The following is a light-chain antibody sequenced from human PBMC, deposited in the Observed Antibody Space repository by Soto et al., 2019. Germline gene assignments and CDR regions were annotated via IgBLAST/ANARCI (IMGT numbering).Light chain of an antibody. CDR2: AAS. J-gene: IGKJ5*01. V-gene: IGKV1-9*01. CDR1: QDISDY. Sequence: DIHLTQPPSFLSASVGDRVTITCRASQDISDYLAWYQQRPGKAPKLLIYAASSLQSGVPSRFSGSGSGTEFTLTISSLQPEDFATYYCQQLNSYPRITFGQGTRLEIK. CDR3: QQLNSYPRIT.